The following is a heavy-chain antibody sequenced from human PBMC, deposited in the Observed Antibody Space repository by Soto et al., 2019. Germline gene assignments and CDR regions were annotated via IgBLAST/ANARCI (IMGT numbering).Heavy chain of an antibody. D-gene: IGHD6-19*01. V-gene: IGHV1-69*02. CDR1: GGTFSSYT. CDR2: IIPILGIA. J-gene: IGHJ4*02. CDR3: ASGSGWYFFAPPVY. Sequence: SVKVSCKASGGTFSSYTISWVRQAPGQGLEWMGRIIPILGIANYAQKFQGRVTITADKSTSTAYMELSSLRSEDTAVYYCASGSGWYFFAPPVYWGQGTLVTVSS.